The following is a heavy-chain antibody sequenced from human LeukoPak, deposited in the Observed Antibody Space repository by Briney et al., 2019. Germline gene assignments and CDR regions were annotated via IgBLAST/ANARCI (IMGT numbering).Heavy chain of an antibody. V-gene: IGHV1-2*02. CDR3: ARGFSGPATPYFDY. CDR2: INPNSGGT. Sequence: ASVKVSCKASGYTFTGYYMHWVRQAPGQGLEWMGWINPNSGGTNYAQKFQGRVTMTRDTSISTAYMELSRLRSDDTAVYFCARGFSGPATPYFDYWGQGTLVTVSS. D-gene: IGHD2-15*01. CDR1: GYTFTGYY. J-gene: IGHJ4*02.